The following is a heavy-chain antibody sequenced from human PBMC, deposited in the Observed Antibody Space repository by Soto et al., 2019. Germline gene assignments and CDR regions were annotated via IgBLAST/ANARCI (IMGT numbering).Heavy chain of an antibody. CDR1: GYSFTSYW. V-gene: IGHV5-51*01. J-gene: IGHJ6*02. CDR2: IYPGDSET. D-gene: IGHD6-6*01. Sequence: PGESLKISCKGSGYSFTSYWIGWVRQMPGKGLEWMGIIYPGDSETRYSPYFEGQVTISADKSITTAYLQWSSLKASDTAMYYCARPSYSSSRYYGMDVWGQGTTVTVSS. CDR3: ARPSYSSSRYYGMDV.